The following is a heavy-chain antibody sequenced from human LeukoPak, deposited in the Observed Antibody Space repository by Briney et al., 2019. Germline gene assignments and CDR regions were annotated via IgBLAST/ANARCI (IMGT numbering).Heavy chain of an antibody. CDR1: GFTFSSYS. J-gene: IGHJ4*02. Sequence: PGGSLRLSCAASGFTFSSYSMNWVRQAPGKGLEWVSSISSSSSYIYYADSVKGRFTISRDNSKNTLYLQMNSLRAEDTAVYYCARELYYYDSSGYYCDWGQGTLVTVSS. V-gene: IGHV3-21*04. CDR2: ISSSSSYI. D-gene: IGHD3-22*01. CDR3: ARELYYYDSSGYYCD.